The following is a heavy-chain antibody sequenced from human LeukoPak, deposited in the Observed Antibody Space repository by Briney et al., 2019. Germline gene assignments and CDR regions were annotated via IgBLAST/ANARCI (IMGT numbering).Heavy chain of an antibody. V-gene: IGHV3-74*01. J-gene: IGHJ3*02. Sequence: PGGSLRLSCAASGFTFSNYWMHRVRQAPGKGLVWVSRINSDGSSTSYADSVKGRFTISRDNANNTLYLQMNSLRAEDTAVYYCARPTSYCSGGSCYHYDAFDIWGQGTMVTVPS. D-gene: IGHD2-15*01. CDR1: GFTFSNYW. CDR2: INSDGSST. CDR3: ARPTSYCSGGSCYHYDAFDI.